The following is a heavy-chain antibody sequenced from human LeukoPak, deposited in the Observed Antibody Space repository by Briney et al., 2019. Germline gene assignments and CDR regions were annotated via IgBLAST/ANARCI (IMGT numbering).Heavy chain of an antibody. CDR1: GFTFTDFW. D-gene: IGHD6-13*01. CDR3: ARDGTAPGLYFDL. J-gene: IGHJ4*01. V-gene: IGHV3-7*01. CDR2: IRQDGSEK. Sequence: PGGSLRLSCEVSGFTFTDFWMNWVRQAPGKGPEWLASIRQDGSEKTYVDSVKVRFTISRDNTKNSLSLQLNGLRDQDTAVYYCARDGTAPGLYFDLWGQGTLVTVSS.